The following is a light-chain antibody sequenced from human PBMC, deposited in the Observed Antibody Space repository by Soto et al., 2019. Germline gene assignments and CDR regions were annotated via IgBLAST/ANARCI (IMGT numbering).Light chain of an antibody. CDR3: QHGYVAPYT. CDR1: QDINVY. CDR2: SAS. V-gene: IGKV1-39*01. Sequence: DRQMTPSQSSVSASIGYTVHITVLASQDINVYLNWYQQKPGEVPKLLIYSASTLHSGVPSRFTGSGSETDFTLTISSLQPEDFATYYCQHGYVAPYTGGQGTKGDIK. J-gene: IGKJ2*01.